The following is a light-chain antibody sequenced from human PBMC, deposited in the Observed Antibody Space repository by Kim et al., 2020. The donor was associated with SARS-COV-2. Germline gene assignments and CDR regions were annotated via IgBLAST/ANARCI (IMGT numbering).Light chain of an antibody. Sequence: SVSPGQPALLTGSGYNWAYRSTCWYQQRPGQSPVLVIYQSTKRPSGIPERFSASKSDHTVTLTISGTQPLDEADYFCQTWDSSNEIIGGGTQLTVL. CDR2: QST. CDR1: NWAYRS. J-gene: IGLJ2*01. V-gene: IGLV3-1*01. CDR3: QTWDSSNEI.